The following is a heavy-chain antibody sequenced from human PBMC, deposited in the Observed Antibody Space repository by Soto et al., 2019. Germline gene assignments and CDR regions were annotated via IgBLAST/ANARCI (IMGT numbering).Heavy chain of an antibody. CDR1: GYTFTSYG. Sequence: ASVKVFCKASGYTFTSYGISWVRQAPGQGLEWMGWISAYNGNTNYAQKLQGRVTMTTDTSTSTAYMELRSLRSDDTAVYYCARDQYDSSGYYPGNWFDPWGQGTLVTVSS. CDR3: ARDQYDSSGYYPGNWFDP. D-gene: IGHD3-22*01. J-gene: IGHJ5*02. V-gene: IGHV1-18*04. CDR2: ISAYNGNT.